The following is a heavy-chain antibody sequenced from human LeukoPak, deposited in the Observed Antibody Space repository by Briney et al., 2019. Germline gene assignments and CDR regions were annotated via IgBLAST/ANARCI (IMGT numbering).Heavy chain of an antibody. CDR1: GYTFTSYG. CDR2: ISAYNGNT. CDR3: ARDEDWPDYRYYFDY. V-gene: IGHV1-18*03. J-gene: IGHJ4*02. D-gene: IGHD3-16*02. Sequence: VASVKVSCKASGYTFTSYGISCVRQAPGQRLEWMGWISAYNGNTNYAQKLQARVTMTTDTSTSTAYMELRSLRYDDMAVYYCARDEDWPDYRYYFDYWGQGTLVTVSS.